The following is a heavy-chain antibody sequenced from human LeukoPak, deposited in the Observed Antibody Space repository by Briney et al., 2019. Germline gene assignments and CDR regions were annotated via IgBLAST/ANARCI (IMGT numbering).Heavy chain of an antibody. D-gene: IGHD3-10*01. CDR3: AKRQYGSGSPTFDP. J-gene: IGHJ5*02. V-gene: IGHV3-64*01. CDR2: ISSNGGST. CDR1: GFTFSSYA. Sequence: GGSLRLSCAASGFTFSSYAMHWVRQAPGKGLEYVSAISSNGGSTYYANSVKGRFTISRDNSKNTLYLQMNSLRAEDTAVYYCAKRQYGSGSPTFDPWGQGTLVTVSS.